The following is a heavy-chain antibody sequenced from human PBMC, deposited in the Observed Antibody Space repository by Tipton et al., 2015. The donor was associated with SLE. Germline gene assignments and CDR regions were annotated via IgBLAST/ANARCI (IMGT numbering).Heavy chain of an antibody. Sequence: PRLSCAASGFTFSSYNMNWVRQAPGKGLEWVASISDSSSNTYYADSLKGRFTISRDNAKNPLYLQIDSLRVEDTAVYFCARDSSYALDVWGQGTTVIVSS. CDR3: ARDSSYALDV. CDR2: ISDSSSNT. D-gene: IGHD6-6*01. CDR1: GFTFSSYN. J-gene: IGHJ6*02. V-gene: IGHV3-21*03.